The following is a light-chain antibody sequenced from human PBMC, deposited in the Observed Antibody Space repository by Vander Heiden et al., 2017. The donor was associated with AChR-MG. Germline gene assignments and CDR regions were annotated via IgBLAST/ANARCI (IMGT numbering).Light chain of an antibody. CDR3: QQDNDFPRS. Sequence: EIVMTQSPATLSVSPGERVTLSCRASQSVSSNLAWYQHKLGQAPRLLIYGASTRATGFPARFSGSGSGTEFTLTISSLQSEDFAVYYCQQDNDFPRSFGQGTKVEIK. CDR1: QSVSSN. J-gene: IGKJ1*01. CDR2: GAS. V-gene: IGKV3-15*01.